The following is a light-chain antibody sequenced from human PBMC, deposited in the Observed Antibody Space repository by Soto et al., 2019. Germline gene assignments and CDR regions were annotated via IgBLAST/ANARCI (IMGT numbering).Light chain of an antibody. J-gene: IGLJ1*01. V-gene: IGLV2-14*03. Sequence: QSALTQPASVSGSPGQSITVSCTGTDSDVGGYNYVSWYQQYPGQAPKLMIYDVNKRPSGVSNRFSGSKSGNTASLTISGLQVEDEADYYCSSYTSTNALVFGVGTKLTVL. CDR1: DSDVGGYNY. CDR3: SSYTSTNALV. CDR2: DVN.